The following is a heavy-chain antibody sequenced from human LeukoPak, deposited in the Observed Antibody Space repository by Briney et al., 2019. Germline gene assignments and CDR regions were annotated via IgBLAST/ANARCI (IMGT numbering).Heavy chain of an antibody. CDR1: AFTFSSYA. Sequence: GGSLRLSCAASAFTFSSYAMSWVRQAPGKGLEWVSGVSSSGDSTYYADSVKGRFTISCDNGKSSLYLQMNSLRAEDTAIYYCARVRSQPVADTYYYYMDVWGKGTPVTVSS. D-gene: IGHD6-19*01. CDR2: VSSSGDST. CDR3: ARVRSQPVADTYYYYMDV. V-gene: IGHV3-23*01. J-gene: IGHJ6*03.